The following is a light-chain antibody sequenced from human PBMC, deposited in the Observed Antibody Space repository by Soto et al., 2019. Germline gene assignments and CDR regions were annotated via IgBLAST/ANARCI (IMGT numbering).Light chain of an antibody. CDR2: DNN. J-gene: IGLJ2*01. CDR3: GTWDSDLNAVV. V-gene: IGLV1-51*01. CDR1: RSNIGNNY. Sequence: QSVLTQPPSVSAAPGQKVTISCSGSRSNIGNNYVSWYQQLPRTAPKLLIFDNNQRPSGIPDRFSGSKSGTAATLGITGLQTGDEAGYFCGTWDSDLNAVVFGGGTKLTVL.